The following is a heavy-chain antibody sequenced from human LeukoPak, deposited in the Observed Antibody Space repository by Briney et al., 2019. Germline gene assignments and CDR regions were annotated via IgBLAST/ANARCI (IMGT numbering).Heavy chain of an antibody. CDR2: INPNSGGT. CDR3: ARDYYYDSSGYLYA. Sequence: GASVKVSCKASGYTFTGYYMHWVRQAPGQGLEWMRWINPNSGGTNYAQKFQGRVTMTRDTSISTAYMELSRLRSDDTAVYYCARDYYYDSSGYLYAWGQGTLVTVSS. J-gene: IGHJ5*02. D-gene: IGHD3-22*01. CDR1: GYTFTGYY. V-gene: IGHV1-2*02.